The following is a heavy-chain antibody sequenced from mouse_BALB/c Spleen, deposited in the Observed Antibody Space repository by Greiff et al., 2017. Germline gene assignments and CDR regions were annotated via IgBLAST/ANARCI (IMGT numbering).Heavy chain of an antibody. J-gene: IGHJ4*01. V-gene: IGHV1-4*01. D-gene: IGHD2-14*01. CDR3: ARANRYDHYYAMDY. Sequence: VQLQQSGAELARPGASVKMSCKASGYTFISYTMHWVKQRPGQGLEWIGYTNPSSGYTNYNQKFKDKATLTADKSSSTAYMQLNSLTAEDSAVYYCARANRYDHYYAMDYWGQGTSVTVSS. CDR2: TNPSSGYT. CDR1: GYTFISYT.